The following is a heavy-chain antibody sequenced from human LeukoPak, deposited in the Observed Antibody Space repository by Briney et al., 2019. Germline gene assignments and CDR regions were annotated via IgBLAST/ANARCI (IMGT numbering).Heavy chain of an antibody. Sequence: GASVKVSCKASGYSFTSHYMHWLRQAPGQGLEWMGLINPSGSSTLYAQKFQGRVTMTRDMSTTTDYMELSSLRFEDTAVYYCARDNSVGDIAWWFDPWGQGTLVTVSS. J-gene: IGHJ5*02. CDR2: INPSGSST. CDR3: ARDNSVGDIAWWFDP. V-gene: IGHV1-46*01. D-gene: IGHD3-16*02. CDR1: GYSFTSHY.